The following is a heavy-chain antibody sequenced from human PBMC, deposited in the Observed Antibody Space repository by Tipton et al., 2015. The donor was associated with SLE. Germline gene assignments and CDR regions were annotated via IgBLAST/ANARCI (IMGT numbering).Heavy chain of an antibody. CDR2: IHHGGST. CDR3: ATEGSGWSHYMDV. Sequence: TLSLTCAVSGYSISSGYYWGWIRQPPGKGLEWIGNIHHGGSTYYSPSVKSRVTISVDRSKNQFSLKLTSVTTADTAVYYCATEGSGWSHYMDVWGKGTTVTVSS. V-gene: IGHV4-38-2*01. J-gene: IGHJ6*03. CDR1: GYSISSGYY. D-gene: IGHD6-19*01.